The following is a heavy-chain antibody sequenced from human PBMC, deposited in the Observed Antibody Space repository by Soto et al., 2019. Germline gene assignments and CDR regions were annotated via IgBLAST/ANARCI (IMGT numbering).Heavy chain of an antibody. Sequence: GGSLRLSCAASGFTFSSYAMSWVRQAPGKGLEWVSAISGSGGSTYYADSVKGRFTISRDNSKNTLYLQMNSLRAEDTAVYYCAKVGIGWDVRYYYYYGMDVWGQGTTVTVSS. CDR3: AKVGIGWDVRYYYYYGMDV. J-gene: IGHJ6*02. CDR2: ISGSGGST. CDR1: GFTFSSYA. D-gene: IGHD1-26*01. V-gene: IGHV3-23*01.